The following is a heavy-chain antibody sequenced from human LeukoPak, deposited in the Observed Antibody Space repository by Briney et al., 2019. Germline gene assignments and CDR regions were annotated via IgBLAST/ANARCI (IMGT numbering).Heavy chain of an antibody. V-gene: IGHV4-59*12. D-gene: IGHD6-6*01. CDR3: ARARGRKSSSSEYYFDY. CDR1: GGSISSYY. Sequence: SETLSLTCRVSGGSISSYYWSWIRQPPGKGLEWIGYIYSSGSTNYNPSLKSRVTISADTSKIQFSLKLSSVTAADTAVYYCARARGRKSSSSEYYFDYWGQGTLVTVSS. J-gene: IGHJ4*02. CDR2: IYSSGST.